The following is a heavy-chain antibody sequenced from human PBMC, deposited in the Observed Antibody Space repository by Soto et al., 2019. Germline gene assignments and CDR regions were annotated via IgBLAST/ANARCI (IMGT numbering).Heavy chain of an antibody. CDR1: GFTFSSYA. J-gene: IGHJ4*02. Sequence: QVQLVETGGGVVQPGRSLRLSCAASGFTFSSYAMHWVRQAPGKGLEWVAVISYDGSNKYYADSVKGRFTISRDNSKNTLYLQMNSLRAEDTAVYYCAGVGGLEYYFDYWGQGTLVTVSS. CDR3: AGVGGLEYYFDY. V-gene: IGHV3-30-3*01. CDR2: ISYDGSNK. D-gene: IGHD1-1*01.